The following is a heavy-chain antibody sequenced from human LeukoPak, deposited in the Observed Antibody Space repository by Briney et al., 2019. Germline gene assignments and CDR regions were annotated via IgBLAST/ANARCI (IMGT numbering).Heavy chain of an antibody. CDR2: INSDGSST. V-gene: IGHV3-74*01. D-gene: IGHD1-7*01. CDR1: GFTFSSYW. Sequence: GGSLRLSCAASGFTFSSYWMHWVRQAPGKGLVWVSRINSDGSSTSYADSVKGRFTISRDNAKNTLYLQMNSLRAEDTAVYYCARAYNWNYVPYYYYYMDVWGKGTTVTVSS. J-gene: IGHJ6*03. CDR3: ARAYNWNYVPYYYYYMDV.